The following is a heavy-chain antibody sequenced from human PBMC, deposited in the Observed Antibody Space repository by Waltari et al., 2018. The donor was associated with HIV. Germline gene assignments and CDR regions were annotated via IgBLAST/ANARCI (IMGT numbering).Heavy chain of an antibody. CDR1: GFTLSSHR. J-gene: IGHJ6*02. V-gene: IGHV3-21*01. CDR2: ISSSSSYI. CDR3: ARDFWGGYYYGMDV. Sequence: EVQLVESGGGLVKPGGSLRLSWAASGFTLSSHRMNWVRQAPGKGLEWVSSISSSSSYIYYADSVKGRFTISRDNAKNSLYLQMNSLRAEDTAVYYCARDFWGGYYYGMDVWGQGTTVTVSS. D-gene: IGHD3-16*01.